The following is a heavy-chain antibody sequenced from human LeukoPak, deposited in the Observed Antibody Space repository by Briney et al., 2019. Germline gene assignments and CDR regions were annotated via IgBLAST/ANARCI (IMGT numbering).Heavy chain of an antibody. V-gene: IGHV4-59*08. D-gene: IGHD3-22*01. CDR3: ARHIDYYDSSGLIDY. CDR1: GGSISIYY. Sequence: SETLSLTCTVSGGSISIYYWSWIRQPPGKGLEWIGYIYYSGSTNYNPSLKSRVTISVDTSKNQFSLKLSSVTAADTAVYYCARHIDYYDSSGLIDYWGQGTLVTVSS. CDR2: IYYSGST. J-gene: IGHJ4*02.